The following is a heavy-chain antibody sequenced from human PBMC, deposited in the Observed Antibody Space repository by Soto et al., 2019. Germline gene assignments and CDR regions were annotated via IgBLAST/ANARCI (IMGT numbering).Heavy chain of an antibody. CDR2: ISGSGGST. Sequence: SGWSLRLSCASSVFTFSSYAMSWVRQAPGKGLEWVSAISGSGGSTYYADSVKGRFTISRDNSKNTLYLQMNSLRAEDTAVYYCAKDLNPTIFGVVHPTYYGMDVWGQGTTVTVSS. J-gene: IGHJ6*02. D-gene: IGHD3-3*01. V-gene: IGHV3-23*01. CDR3: AKDLNPTIFGVVHPTYYGMDV. CDR1: VFTFSSYA.